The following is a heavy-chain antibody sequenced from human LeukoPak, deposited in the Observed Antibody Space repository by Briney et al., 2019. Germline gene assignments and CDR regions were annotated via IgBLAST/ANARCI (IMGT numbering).Heavy chain of an antibody. CDR2: FHSRGST. J-gene: IGHJ5*02. D-gene: IGHD3-22*01. Sequence: KPSETLSLTCTVSGGSISSSSYYWGWVRQPPGKGLEWIGSFHSRGSTYYNPTLKSRVTISVDTSKNQFSLKLSSVTAADSAVYYCASQSYYYDSSGYYKTWGQGTLVTVSS. V-gene: IGHV4-39*01. CDR1: GGSISSSSYY. CDR3: ASQSYYYDSSGYYKT.